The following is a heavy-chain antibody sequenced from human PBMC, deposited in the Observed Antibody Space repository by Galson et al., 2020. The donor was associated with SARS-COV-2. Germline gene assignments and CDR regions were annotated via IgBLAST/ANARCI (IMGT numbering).Heavy chain of an antibody. CDR1: GGSFSGYY. Sequence: SQASETLSLTCAVYGGSFSGYYWSWIRQPPGKGLEWIGEINHSGSTNYNPSLKSRVTILVDTSKNQFSLKLSSVTAADTAVYYCARSARFSGYYESRAPYYFDYWGQGTLVTVSS. D-gene: IGHD3-22*01. V-gene: IGHV4-34*01. CDR3: ARSARFSGYYESRAPYYFDY. CDR2: INHSGST. J-gene: IGHJ4*02.